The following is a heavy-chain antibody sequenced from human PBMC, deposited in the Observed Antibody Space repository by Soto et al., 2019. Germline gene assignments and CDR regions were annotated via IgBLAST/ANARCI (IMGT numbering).Heavy chain of an antibody. Sequence: PGESLKISCKGSGYSFTSYWIGWVRQVPGKGLEWMGIIYPGDSDTRYSPSFQGQVTISADKSISTAYLQWSSLKASDTAMYYCARHAAGLTTVTTSYYYYYGMDVWGQGTTVTVSS. V-gene: IGHV5-51*01. J-gene: IGHJ6*02. D-gene: IGHD4-17*01. CDR2: IYPGDSDT. CDR3: ARHAAGLTTVTTSYYYYYGMDV. CDR1: GYSFTSYW.